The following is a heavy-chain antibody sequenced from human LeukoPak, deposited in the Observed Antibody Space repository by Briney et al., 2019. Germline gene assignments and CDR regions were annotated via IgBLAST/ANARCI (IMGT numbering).Heavy chain of an antibody. J-gene: IGHJ5*01. D-gene: IGHD3-22*01. V-gene: IGHV3-23*01. CDR1: GFTFSTYA. CDR2: ISGSGDST. CDR3: ARDRGRYYDXRXXYXXXXXDS. Sequence: GGSLRLSCAASGFTFSTYAVNWVRQAPGKGLEWVSTISGSGDSTYYADSVKGRFTISRDNSKDTLYLQMSSVRVDDTAVYYCARDRGRYYDXRXXYXXXXXDSWXXGXLVTVS.